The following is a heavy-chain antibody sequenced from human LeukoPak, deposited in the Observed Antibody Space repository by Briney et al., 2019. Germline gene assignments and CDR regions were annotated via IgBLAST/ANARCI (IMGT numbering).Heavy chain of an antibody. CDR3: ARGGVDHYGSGTYYLMYYFDH. CDR2: ISRSGGAT. D-gene: IGHD3-10*01. V-gene: IGHV3-23*01. Sequence: GGSLRLSCAASGFTFNTYGMSWVRQAPGKGLAWVSGISRSGGATYYADSVKGRFTVSRDDPHNTLYLQMNSVRAEDTAVYFCARGGVDHYGSGTYYLMYYFDHWGQGALVTVSS. CDR1: GFTFNTYG. J-gene: IGHJ4*02.